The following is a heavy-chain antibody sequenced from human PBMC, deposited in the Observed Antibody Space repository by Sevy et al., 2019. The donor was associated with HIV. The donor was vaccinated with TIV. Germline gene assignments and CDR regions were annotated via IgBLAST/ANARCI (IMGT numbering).Heavy chain of an antibody. CDR2: IKSKTDGGTT. Sequence: GGSLRLSCAASGFTFSNAWMSWVRQAPGKGLEWVGRIKSKTDGGTTDYAAPVKGRFTISRDDSKNTLYLQMNSLKTEDTAVYYCTTVDEDIVVVVAAPTAYDAFDIWGQGTMVTVSS. CDR1: GFTFSNAW. CDR3: TTVDEDIVVVVAAPTAYDAFDI. V-gene: IGHV3-15*01. J-gene: IGHJ3*02. D-gene: IGHD2-15*01.